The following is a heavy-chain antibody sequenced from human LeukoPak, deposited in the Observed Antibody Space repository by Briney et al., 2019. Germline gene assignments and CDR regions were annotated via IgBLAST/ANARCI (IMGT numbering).Heavy chain of an antibody. D-gene: IGHD4-17*01. CDR2: IKQEGSEK. J-gene: IGHJ6*02. CDR3: ARDFPEEDGDSADGMDV. V-gene: IGHV3-7*01. CDR1: GFTFSSYW. Sequence: GGSLRLSCAASGFTFSSYWMSWVRQAPGKGLEWVANIKQEGSEKYYVDSVKGRFTISRDNAKNSLYLQMNSLRAEDTAVYYCARDFPEEDGDSADGMDVWGQGTTVTVSS.